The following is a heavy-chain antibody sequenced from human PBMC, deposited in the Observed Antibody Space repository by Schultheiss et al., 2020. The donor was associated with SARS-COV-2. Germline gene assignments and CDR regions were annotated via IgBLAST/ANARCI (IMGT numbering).Heavy chain of an antibody. V-gene: IGHV3-33*01. CDR3: ARDFRAQRVYFDY. CDR2: TWFDGTKQ. J-gene: IGHJ4*02. CDR1: GFTISNYG. Sequence: GGSLRLSCAASGFTISNYGMHWVRQAPGKGLEWVAMTWFDGTKQYYADSVKGRFTISRDNSKNSLYLEMNSLRAEDTAVYYCARDFRAQRVYFDYWGQGTLDTVSS.